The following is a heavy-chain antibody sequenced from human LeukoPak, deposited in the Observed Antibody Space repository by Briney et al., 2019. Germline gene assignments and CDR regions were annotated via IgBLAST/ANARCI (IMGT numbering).Heavy chain of an antibody. V-gene: IGHV4-30-2*01. J-gene: IGHJ5*02. Sequence: PSQTLSLTCTVSGGSISSGGYYWSRIRQPPGKGLEWIGYIYHSGSTYYNPSLKSRVTISVDRSKNQFSLKLSSVTAADTAVYYCARDLRGWFDPWGQGTLVTVSS. D-gene: IGHD4-17*01. CDR2: IYHSGST. CDR3: ARDLRGWFDP. CDR1: GGSISSGGYY.